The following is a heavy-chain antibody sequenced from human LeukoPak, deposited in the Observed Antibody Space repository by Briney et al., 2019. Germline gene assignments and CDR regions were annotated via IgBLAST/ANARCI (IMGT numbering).Heavy chain of an antibody. CDR1: DFSVNSYN. J-gene: IGHJ3*02. CDR3: ATTVQTRDDAFHI. V-gene: IGHV3-53*04. D-gene: IGHD1-7*01. CDR2: FYSDGKI. Sequence: GGSLRLSCAASDFSVNSYNMTWVRQAPGRGLEWLSLFYSDGKISYADSVRGRFTTSRHSSKNTLSLQINSVREEDAAVYYCATTVQTRDDAFHIWGQGTMVTVSS.